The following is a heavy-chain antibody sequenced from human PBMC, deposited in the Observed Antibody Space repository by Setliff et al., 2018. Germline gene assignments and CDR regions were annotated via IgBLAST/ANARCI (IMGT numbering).Heavy chain of an antibody. Sequence: VGSVKVSCKASGYTFTSYDINWVRQATGQGLEWMGWMNPNSGNTGYAQKFQGRVTMTRNTSASTAYMELSSLRSEDTAVYYCARDGIAARPGADYWGQGTLVTVSS. D-gene: IGHD6-6*01. CDR3: ARDGIAARPGADY. CDR1: GYTFTSYD. J-gene: IGHJ4*02. V-gene: IGHV1-8*02. CDR2: MNPNSGNT.